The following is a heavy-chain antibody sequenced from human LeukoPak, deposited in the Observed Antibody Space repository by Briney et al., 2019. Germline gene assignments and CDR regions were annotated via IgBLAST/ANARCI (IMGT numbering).Heavy chain of an antibody. J-gene: IGHJ1*01. CDR3: ARRTPGYCSGGGGYGLQH. V-gene: IGHV3-48*04. Sequence: AGSLRLSCATSGFTFTSYSMNCGRQAPGKGLEWVAYVSSPSGTIYYADSVKGRFTISRDNANNSLYLQMNSLTADDTAVYYFARRTPGYCSGGGGYGLQHWGQGTLVTVSS. D-gene: IGHD2-15*01. CDR2: VSSPSGTI. CDR1: GFTFTSYS.